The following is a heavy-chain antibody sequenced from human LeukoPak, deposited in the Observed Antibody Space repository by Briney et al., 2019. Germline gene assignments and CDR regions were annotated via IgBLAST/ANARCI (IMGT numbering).Heavy chain of an antibody. CDR1: GGSFSGYY. CDR3: ARGPRFVAVVAAAGGFRFDP. J-gene: IGHJ5*02. V-gene: IGHV4-34*01. Sequence: PSETLSLTCAVYGGSFSGYYWSGIRQPPGKGLDWIGDNNHSGSTNYNPSLKSRVTISVDTSKNQFSLKLSSVTAADTAVYYCARGPRFVAVVAAAGGFRFDPWGQGTLVTVSS. D-gene: IGHD2-15*01. CDR2: NNHSGST.